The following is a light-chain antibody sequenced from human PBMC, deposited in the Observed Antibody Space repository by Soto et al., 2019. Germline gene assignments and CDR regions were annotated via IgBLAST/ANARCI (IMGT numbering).Light chain of an antibody. V-gene: IGLV2-14*03. CDR2: DVS. CDR3: SSYTSSSTHV. J-gene: IGLJ1*01. CDR1: SSDVGGYNY. Sequence: QSALTQPASVSGSPGQSITISCTGTSSDVGGYNYVSWYQHHPGKAPNLMIYDVSNRPSGVSNRFSGSKSVNTASLTISGIQAEDEADYYCSSYTSSSTHVFGTGTKVTVL.